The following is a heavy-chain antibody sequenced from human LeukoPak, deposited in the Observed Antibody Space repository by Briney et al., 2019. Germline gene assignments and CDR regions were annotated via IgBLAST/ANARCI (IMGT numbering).Heavy chain of an antibody. CDR2: IHPNNGAT. CDR1: GYTFTGSGWY. CDR3: ARDGPAQMVDFDY. J-gene: IGHJ4*02. D-gene: IGHD3-10*01. V-gene: IGHV1-2*02. Sequence: AAVKVSCKASGYTFTGSGWYLYWLRQAPGQGLECVGWIHPNNGATLYAQKFQGRVAMTTATSIRTAYMELSRLRPDDTAMYYCARDGPAQMVDFDYWGQGTLVTVSS.